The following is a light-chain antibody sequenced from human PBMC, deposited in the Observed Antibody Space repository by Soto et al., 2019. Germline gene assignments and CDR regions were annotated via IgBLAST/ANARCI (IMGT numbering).Light chain of an antibody. CDR2: GNN. V-gene: IGLV1-44*01. J-gene: IGLJ2*01. CDR1: GSSIGTNT. Sequence: QSVLTQPPSASGTXXXRVTXXCSGSGSSIGTNTVNWYRQLPGTAPKLLIYGNNQRPSGVPDRFSGSKSGTSASLAISGLQSEDEAEYYCAAWDGSLNNVLFGGGTKVTVL. CDR3: AAWDGSLNNVL.